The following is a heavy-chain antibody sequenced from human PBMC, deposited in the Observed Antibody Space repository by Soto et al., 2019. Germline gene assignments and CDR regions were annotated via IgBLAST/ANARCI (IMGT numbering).Heavy chain of an antibody. V-gene: IGHV4-59*01. CDR1: GGSISSYY. J-gene: IGHJ6*02. CDR2: IYYSGST. CDR3: ARDSGCTNGVCYSWDYYYGMDV. D-gene: IGHD2-8*01. Sequence: SETLSLTCTVSGGSISSYYWSWIRQPPGKGLEWIGYIYYSGSTNYNPSLKSRVTISVDTSKNQFSLKLSSVTAADTAVYYCARDSGCTNGVCYSWDYYYGMDVWGQGTTVTVSS.